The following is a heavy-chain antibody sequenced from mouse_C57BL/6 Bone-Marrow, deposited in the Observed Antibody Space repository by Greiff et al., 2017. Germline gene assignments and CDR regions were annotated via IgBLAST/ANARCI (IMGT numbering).Heavy chain of an antibody. CDR3: ARWLLQGYYFDY. J-gene: IGHJ2*01. D-gene: IGHD2-3*01. Sequence: VQLQQSDAELVKPGASVKISCKVSGYTFTDHPIHWMKQRPEQGLEWIGYIYPRDGSTKYNEKFKGTATLTADKSSSTAYMQLNSLTSEDSAVYFCARWLLQGYYFDYWGQGTTLTVSS. CDR1: GYTFTDHP. V-gene: IGHV1-78*01. CDR2: IYPRDGST.